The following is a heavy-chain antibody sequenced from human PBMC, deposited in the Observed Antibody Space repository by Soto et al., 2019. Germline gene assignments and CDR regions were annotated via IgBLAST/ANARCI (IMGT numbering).Heavy chain of an antibody. V-gene: IGHV3-23*04. J-gene: IGHJ4*02. CDR3: TKGSTWTGGPSNY. D-gene: IGHD1-1*01. Sequence: EVQLVESGGALVQPGGSLRLSCVASGFTFSNFGMSWVRQAPGKGLEWVAAITGSGEATYHAVSVKGRFTISRDNSKNTLNLQMNSLRVEDTAVYYCTKGSTWTGGPSNYWGQGTMVTVSS. CDR2: ITGSGEAT. CDR1: GFTFSNFG.